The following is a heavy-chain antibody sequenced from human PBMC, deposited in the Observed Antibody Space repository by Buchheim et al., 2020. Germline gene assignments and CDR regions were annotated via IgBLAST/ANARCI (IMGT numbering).Heavy chain of an antibody. CDR2: IKQDGTEK. CDR3: ASGRALDY. CDR1: GFTVNNHY. J-gene: IGHJ4*02. V-gene: IGHV3-7*01. Sequence: EVQLVESGGGLVQPGGSLRLSCVVSGFTVNNHYMSWVRQAPGKRLEWVANIKQDGTEKYYVDSVKGRFTISRDNAKNSLYLQMNSLRAEDTAVYYCASGRALDYWGQGTL.